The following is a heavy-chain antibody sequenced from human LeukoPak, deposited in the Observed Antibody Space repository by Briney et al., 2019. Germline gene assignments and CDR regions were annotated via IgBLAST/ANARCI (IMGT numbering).Heavy chain of an antibody. CDR3: ARGRSSGQQYKPYYYFDY. CDR2: INHSGST. J-gene: IGHJ4*02. D-gene: IGHD6-6*01. Sequence: PSETLSLTCAVYGGSFSGYYWSWIRRPPGKGLEWIGEINHSGSTNYNPSLKSRVTISVDTSKNQFSLKLSSVTAADTAVYYCARGRSSGQQYKPYYYFDYWGQGTLVTVSS. CDR1: GGSFSGYY. V-gene: IGHV4-34*01.